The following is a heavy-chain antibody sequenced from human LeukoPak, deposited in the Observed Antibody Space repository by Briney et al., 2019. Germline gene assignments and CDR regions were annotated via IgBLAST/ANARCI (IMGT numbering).Heavy chain of an antibody. CDR1: GSPFTSYW. Sequence: GEPRQISCKGSGSPFTSYWIGWVRQVPGKGLEWMGISSPGDSDTSYSPSFQGQVTISADKSSSTPSLQWSSLKASDTAMYYCARHREGLEGFDYWGQGTLVTVS. CDR3: ARHREGLEGFDY. CDR2: SSPGDSDT. V-gene: IGHV5-51*01. J-gene: IGHJ4*02.